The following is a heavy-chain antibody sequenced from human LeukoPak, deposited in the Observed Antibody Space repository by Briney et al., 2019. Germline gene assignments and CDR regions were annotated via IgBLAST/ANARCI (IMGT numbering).Heavy chain of an antibody. J-gene: IGHJ5*02. CDR1: GFIFSHYW. Sequence: GGSLRLSCEGSGFIFSHYWMSWLRQAPGKEPEWVAIIKLFGDEQYYGDSVKGRFIISRDNARNLLYLQMHSLRADDTAMYYCARALTTDHSGRWFDPWGQGTLVIVSS. D-gene: IGHD4-17*01. CDR3: ARALTTDHSGRWFDP. CDR2: IKLFGDEQ. V-gene: IGHV3-7*01.